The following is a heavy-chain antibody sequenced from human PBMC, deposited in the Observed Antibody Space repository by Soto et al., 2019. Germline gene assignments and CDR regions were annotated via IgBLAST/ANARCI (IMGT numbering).Heavy chain of an antibody. V-gene: IGHV4-31*03. Sequence: PSETLSLTCTVSGGSISSGGYYWSWIRQHPGKGLEWIGYIYYSGSTYYNPSLKSRVTISVDTSKNQFSLKLSSVTAADTAVYYCARGRSKFHCSGGSCRHLGDGNYFDYWGQGTLVTVSS. CDR2: IYYSGST. CDR3: ARGRSKFHCSGGSCRHLGDGNYFDY. CDR1: GGSISSGGYY. J-gene: IGHJ4*02. D-gene: IGHD2-15*01.